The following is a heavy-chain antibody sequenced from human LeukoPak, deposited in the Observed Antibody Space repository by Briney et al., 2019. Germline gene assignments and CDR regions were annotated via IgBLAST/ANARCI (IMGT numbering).Heavy chain of an antibody. V-gene: IGHV4-38-2*02. CDR1: GYSISSGYY. D-gene: IGHD2-2*02. CDR3: ARLVYCSSTSCYTGDKPNDY. J-gene: IGHJ4*02. CDR2: IYHSGST. Sequence: SETLSLTCTVSGYSISSGYYWGWIRQPPGKGLEWIGSIYHSGSTYYNPSLKSRVTISVDTSKNQFSLKLSSVTAADTAVYYCARLVYCSSTSCYTGDKPNDYWGQGTLVTVSS.